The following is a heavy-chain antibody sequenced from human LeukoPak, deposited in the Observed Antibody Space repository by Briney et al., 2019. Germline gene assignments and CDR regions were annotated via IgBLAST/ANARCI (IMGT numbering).Heavy chain of an antibody. CDR3: GRGSVGFGELNY. J-gene: IGHJ4*02. CDR2: ISYDGSNK. V-gene: IGHV3-30-3*01. CDR1: GFTFSSYA. D-gene: IGHD3-10*01. Sequence: PGGSLRLSCAASGFTFSSYAMHWVRQAPGKGLEWGAVISYDGSNKFYADSVKGRFTLSRDNSKNTLYLQMNSLRIEDTAVYYCGRGSVGFGELNYWGQGTLVTVSS.